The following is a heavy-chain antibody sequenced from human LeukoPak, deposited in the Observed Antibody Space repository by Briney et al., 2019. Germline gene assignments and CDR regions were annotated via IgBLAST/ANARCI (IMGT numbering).Heavy chain of an antibody. V-gene: IGHV1-2*02. Sequence: ASVKVSCKASGYTFTDYYMHWVRQAPGQGLEWMGWINPNSGGTNYAQKFQGRVTMTRDTSISTAYMELSRLRSDDTAVYYCAKVADFVVVVAASFDYWGQGTLVTVSS. CDR3: AKVADFVVVVAASFDY. J-gene: IGHJ4*02. D-gene: IGHD2-15*01. CDR1: GYTFTDYY. CDR2: INPNSGGT.